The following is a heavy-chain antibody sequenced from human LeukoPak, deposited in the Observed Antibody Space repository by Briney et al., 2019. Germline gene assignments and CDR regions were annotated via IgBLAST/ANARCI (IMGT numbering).Heavy chain of an antibody. CDR3: ARDFPSGGMDV. D-gene: IGHD3-3*01. CDR1: GFTFSSYG. J-gene: IGHJ6*02. Sequence: GGSLRLSRAASGFTFSSYGMHWVRQAPGKGLEWVVVIWYDGSNKYYADSVKGRFTISRDNSKNTLYLQMNSLRAEDTAVYYCARDFPSGGMDVWGQGTTVTVSS. V-gene: IGHV3-33*01. CDR2: IWYDGSNK.